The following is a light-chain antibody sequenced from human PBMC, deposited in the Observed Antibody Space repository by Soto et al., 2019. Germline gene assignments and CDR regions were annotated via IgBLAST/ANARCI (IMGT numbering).Light chain of an antibody. CDR2: EVN. CDR1: SSTVGDYNY. CDR3: SSYAGSNNL. Sequence: QSALTQPPSXXXXXGQSVTVSCTGTSSTVGDYNYVSWYQHHPGKAPKLVIYEVNKRPSGVPDRFSGSKSGNTASLTVSGLQPEDEADYYCSSYAGSNNLFGGGTKLTVL. V-gene: IGLV2-8*01. J-gene: IGLJ2*01.